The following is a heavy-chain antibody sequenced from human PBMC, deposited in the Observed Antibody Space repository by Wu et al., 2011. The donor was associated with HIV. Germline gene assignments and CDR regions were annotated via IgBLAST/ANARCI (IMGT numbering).Heavy chain of an antibody. V-gene: IGHV1-69*15. CDR2: VIPVFDTT. D-gene: IGHD2-21*01. CDR1: GGTFSSYA. J-gene: IGHJ4*02. Sequence: QVQLVQSGAEVKKPGSXVKVSCKASGGTFSSYAINWVRQAPGQGPEWMGRVIPVFDTTNYAPRFQGRVTITADESTSTAYMELSSLRSEDTAVYYCARASSLYRDSPNFASWGQGTLVTVSS. CDR3: ARASSLYRDSPNFAS.